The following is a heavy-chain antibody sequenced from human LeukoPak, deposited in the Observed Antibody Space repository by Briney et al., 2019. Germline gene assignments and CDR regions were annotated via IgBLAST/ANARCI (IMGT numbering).Heavy chain of an antibody. D-gene: IGHD3/OR15-3a*01. CDR3: ARKLDYDWFDP. Sequence: GASVKVSCKASGYTFTSYGISWVRQALGQGLEWMGWVSAYNGNTNYAQKLQGRVTMTTDTSTSTAYMELRSLRSDDTAVYYCARKLDYDWFDPWGQGTLVTVSS. CDR1: GYTFTSYG. J-gene: IGHJ5*02. CDR2: VSAYNGNT. V-gene: IGHV1-18*04.